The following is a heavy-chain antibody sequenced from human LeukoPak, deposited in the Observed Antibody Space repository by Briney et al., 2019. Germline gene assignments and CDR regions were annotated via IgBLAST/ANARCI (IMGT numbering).Heavy chain of an antibody. CDR3: ARGGIVGATGAFDY. V-gene: IGHV4-61*02. CDR1: GGSISSGSYY. D-gene: IGHD1-26*01. J-gene: IGHJ4*02. Sequence: PSQTLSLTCTVSGGSISSGSYYWSWIRQPAGKGLEWIGRIYTSGSTNYNPSLKSRVTISVDTSENQFSLKLSSVTAADTAVYYCARGGIVGATGAFDYWGQGTLVTVSS. CDR2: IYTSGST.